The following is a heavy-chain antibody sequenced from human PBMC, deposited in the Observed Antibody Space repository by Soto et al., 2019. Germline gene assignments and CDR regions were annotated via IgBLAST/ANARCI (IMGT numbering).Heavy chain of an antibody. CDR3: AWKVWDSIQWWNWVYWYEMDV. Sequence: PGGSLRLSCTASGFTLSQFGMHWVRQIPGKGLEWVALISYDGSKEFYAASVQGRFTISRDISKKTQFLQMNGGRGDDGGKCWCAWKVWDSIQWWNWVYWYEMDVWGHGTTGNV. CDR1: GFTLSQFG. J-gene: IGHJ6*02. V-gene: IGHV3-33*01. D-gene: IGHD2-15*01. CDR2: ISYDGSKE.